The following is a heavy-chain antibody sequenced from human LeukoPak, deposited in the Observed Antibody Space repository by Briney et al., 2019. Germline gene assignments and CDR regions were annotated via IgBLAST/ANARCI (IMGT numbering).Heavy chain of an antibody. D-gene: IGHD3-3*02. V-gene: IGHV3-23*01. CDR3: AKIRAPAYDF. J-gene: IGHJ3*01. Sequence: PGGSLRLSCAASGFTFSSYWMHWVRQAPGKGLEWVSGITSDGSTYYADSVKGRFTISRDNSKNTLYLQMNSLKGEDTAVYYCAKIRAPAYDFWGQGTMVTVSS. CDR2: ITSDGST. CDR1: GFTFSSYW.